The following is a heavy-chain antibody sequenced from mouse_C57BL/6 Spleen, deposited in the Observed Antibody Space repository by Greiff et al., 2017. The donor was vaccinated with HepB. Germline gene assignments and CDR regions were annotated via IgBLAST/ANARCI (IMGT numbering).Heavy chain of an antibody. CDR3: ARSGVITTVVADAMDY. D-gene: IGHD1-1*01. CDR1: GYTFTSYW. J-gene: IGHJ4*01. Sequence: QVQLQQPGAELVKPGASVKLSCKASGYTFTSYWMHWVKQRPGQGLEWIGMIHPNSGSTNYNEKFESKATLTVDKSPSTAYMQLGSLTSEDSAVYYCARSGVITTVVADAMDYWGQGTSVTVSS. CDR2: IHPNSGST. V-gene: IGHV1-64*01.